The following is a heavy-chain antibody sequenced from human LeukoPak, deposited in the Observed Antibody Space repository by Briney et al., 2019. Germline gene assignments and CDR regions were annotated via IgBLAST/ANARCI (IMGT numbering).Heavy chain of an antibody. J-gene: IGHJ6*02. V-gene: IGHV3-30-3*01. CDR3: AGYCSGGSCYCYYGMDV. CDR1: GFTFSSYA. Sequence: PGGSLRLSCAASGFTFSSYAMHWVRQAPGKGLEWVAVISYDGSNKYYADSVKGRFTISRDNSKNTLYLQMNSLRAEDTAVYYCAGYCSGGSCYCYYGMDVWGQGTTVTVSS. CDR2: ISYDGSNK. D-gene: IGHD2-15*01.